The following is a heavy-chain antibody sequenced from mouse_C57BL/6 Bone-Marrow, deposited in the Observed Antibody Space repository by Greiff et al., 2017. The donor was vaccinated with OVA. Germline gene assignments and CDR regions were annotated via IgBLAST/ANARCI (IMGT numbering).Heavy chain of an antibody. CDR2: ISYDGSN. J-gene: IGHJ4*01. CDR1: GYSITSGYY. V-gene: IGHV3-6*01. D-gene: IGHD2-3*01. Sequence: EVKLEESGPGLVKPSQSLSLTCSVTGYSITSGYYWNWIRQFPGNKLEWMGYISYDGSNNYNPSLKNRISITRDTSKNQFFLKLNSVTTEDTATYYCAMDGYLYAMDYWGQGTSVTVSS. CDR3: AMDGYLYAMDY.